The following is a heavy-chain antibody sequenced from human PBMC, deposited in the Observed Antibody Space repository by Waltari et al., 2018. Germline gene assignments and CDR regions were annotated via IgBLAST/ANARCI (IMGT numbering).Heavy chain of an antibody. CDR1: GFTFSNYG. V-gene: IGHV3-48*01. CDR2: IYTSGSVI. CDR3: ARDPLGESSGATAEYFQH. J-gene: IGHJ1*01. Sequence: EEQLVESGGGLVRPGGSLRLSCAASGFTFSNYGMNWVRQTPGKGLEWLSYIYTSGSVIYADSVKGRFTVSRDNAKNFLFLQMDSLRVEDTAVYYCARDPLGESSGATAEYFQHWGQGVQVTVSS. D-gene: IGHD3-22*01.